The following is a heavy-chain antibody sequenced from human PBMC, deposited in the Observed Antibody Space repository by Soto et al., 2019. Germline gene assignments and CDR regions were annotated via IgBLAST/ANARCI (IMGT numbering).Heavy chain of an antibody. J-gene: IGHJ6*02. CDR2: IGESGTPT. CDR3: ARYIPGVRYYGMDV. D-gene: IGHD2-2*01. Sequence: EVQLLESGGGLVQPGGSLRLSCAASGFTFSSYAMKWVRQAPWKGLEWVSLIGESGTPTYYADPVKGRFTISRDNSGNTLFLEMYSLRAEDTAVYYCARYIPGVRYYGMDVWGQGTTVTVSS. V-gene: IGHV3-23*01. CDR1: GFTFSSYA.